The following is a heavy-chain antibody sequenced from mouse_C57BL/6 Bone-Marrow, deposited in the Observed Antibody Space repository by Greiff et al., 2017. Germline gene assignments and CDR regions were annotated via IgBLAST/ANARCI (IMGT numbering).Heavy chain of an antibody. J-gene: IGHJ2*01. CDR1: GYTFTSYW. Sequence: VQLQQSGAELVMPGASVKLSCTASGYTFTSYWMHWVKQRPGQGLEWIGEIDPSDSYTNSNQTFKGKSTLTADKSYSTPYMQLSSLTYEDAAVXYCARSGKDYWGQGTTVTVSA. CDR3: ARSGKDY. V-gene: IGHV1-69*01. CDR2: IDPSDSYT. D-gene: IGHD4-1*01.